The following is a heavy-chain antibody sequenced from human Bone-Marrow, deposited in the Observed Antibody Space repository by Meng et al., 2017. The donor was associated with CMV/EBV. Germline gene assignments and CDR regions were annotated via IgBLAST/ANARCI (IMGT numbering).Heavy chain of an antibody. D-gene: IGHD3-22*01. V-gene: IGHV4-38-2*02. J-gene: IGHJ4*02. CDR3: ASLKYYYDSSGYHLPGD. CDR1: GYSISSGYY. CDR2: IYHSGST. Sequence: SETLSLTCTVSGYSISSGYYWGWIRQPPGKGLECIGSIYHSGSTYYNPSLKSRVTISVDTSKNQFSPKLSSVTAADTAVYYCASLKYYYDSSGYHLPGDWGQGTLVTVSS.